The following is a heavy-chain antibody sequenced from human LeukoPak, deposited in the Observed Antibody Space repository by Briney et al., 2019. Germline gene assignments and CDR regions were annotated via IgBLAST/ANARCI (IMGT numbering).Heavy chain of an antibody. CDR1: GFTFSGYS. Sequence: GGSLRLSCAASGFTFSGYSMNWVRQAPGKGLEWVSSITSSSSYIYYSDSVKGRFTISRDNAKNSMYLQMNSLRAEDTAVYYCARCGGGNPRWFDPWGQGTLVTVSS. D-gene: IGHD4-23*01. J-gene: IGHJ5*02. CDR3: ARCGGGNPRWFDP. V-gene: IGHV3-21*01. CDR2: ITSSSSYI.